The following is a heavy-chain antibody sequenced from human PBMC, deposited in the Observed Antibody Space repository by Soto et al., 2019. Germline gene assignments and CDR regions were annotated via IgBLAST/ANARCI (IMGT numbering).Heavy chain of an antibody. D-gene: IGHD1-1*01. Sequence: GGSLRLSCAASGFPCGSYDMTWVRQAPGKGLEWVSTILVDGRTFYVDSVKDRFTISRDNSRNTVYLQMNSLTAGDTALYYCAKATATGGGAFDFCGQGTMVTVSS. V-gene: IGHV3-23*01. J-gene: IGHJ3*01. CDR3: AKATATGGGAFDF. CDR1: GFPCGSYD. CDR2: ILVDGRT.